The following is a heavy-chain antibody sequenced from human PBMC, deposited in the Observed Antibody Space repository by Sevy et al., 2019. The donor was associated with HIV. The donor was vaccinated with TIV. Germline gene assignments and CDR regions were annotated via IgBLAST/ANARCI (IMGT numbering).Heavy chain of an antibody. CDR2: IRYDGSNK. D-gene: IGHD2-2*01. V-gene: IGHV3-30*02. CDR1: GFTFNYYG. J-gene: IGHJ6*02. CDR3: AKDRVVVVPAAPGLGYYYGMDV. Sequence: GGSLRLSCAASGFTFNYYGMYWARQAPGKGLEWVSFIRYDGSNKDYADSVKGRFTISRDNSKNTVYLQMNSLRGEDTAVYHCAKDRVVVVPAAPGLGYYYGMDVWGQGTTVTVSS.